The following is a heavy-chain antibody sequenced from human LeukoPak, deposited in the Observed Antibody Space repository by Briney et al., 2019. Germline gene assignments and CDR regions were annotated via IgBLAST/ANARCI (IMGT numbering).Heavy chain of an antibody. V-gene: IGHV4-34*01. CDR3: ARIRGSSLAYFDY. Sequence: SETLSLTCAVYGGSFSGYYWSWIRQPPGKGLEWIGEINHSGSTNYNPSLKSRVTISVGTSKNQFSLKLSSVTAADTAVYYCARIRGSSLAYFDYWGQGTLVTVSS. J-gene: IGHJ4*02. D-gene: IGHD6-6*01. CDR2: INHSGST. CDR1: GGSFSGYY.